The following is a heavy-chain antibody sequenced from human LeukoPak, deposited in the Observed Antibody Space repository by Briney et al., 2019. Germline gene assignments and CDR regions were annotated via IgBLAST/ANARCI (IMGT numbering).Heavy chain of an antibody. CDR2: ISYDGSNK. D-gene: IGHD6-19*01. Sequence: PGGFLRLSCAASGFTFSSYAMHWVRQAPGKGLEWVAVISYDGSNKYYADSVKGRFTISRDNSKNTLYLQMNSLRAEDTAVYYCARTFYSSGTGVPIYYWGQGTLVTVSS. CDR1: GFTFSSYA. V-gene: IGHV3-30-3*01. CDR3: ARTFYSSGTGVPIYY. J-gene: IGHJ4*02.